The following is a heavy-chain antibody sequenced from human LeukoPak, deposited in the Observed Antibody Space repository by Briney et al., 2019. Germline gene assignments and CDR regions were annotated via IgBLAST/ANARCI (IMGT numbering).Heavy chain of an antibody. CDR1: GFDLRRNG. CDR2: IRYDGTKT. Sequence: GGSLTLSCAASGFDLRRNGMHWVRQAPGRGLEWVSFIRYDGTKTFYGDSVTGRFTISRDTSKSTLYLQMSSLRPEDTAVYYCATDFDDVNSNYYYIPEYWGQGVLVTVSS. D-gene: IGHD3-22*01. J-gene: IGHJ4*02. V-gene: IGHV3-30*02. CDR3: ATDFDDVNSNYYYIPEY.